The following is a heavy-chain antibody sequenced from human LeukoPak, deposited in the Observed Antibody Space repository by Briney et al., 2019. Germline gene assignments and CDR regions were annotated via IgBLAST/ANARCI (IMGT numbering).Heavy chain of an antibody. CDR2: ISWNSGSI. Sequence: PGRSLRLSCAASGFTFDDYAMHWVRQAPGKGLEWVSGISWNSGSIGYADSVKGRFTISRDNAKNSLYLQMNSLRAEDTALYYCAKSLTRAAASSFDYWGQGTLVTVSS. CDR3: AKSLTRAAASSFDY. J-gene: IGHJ4*02. CDR1: GFTFDDYA. V-gene: IGHV3-9*01. D-gene: IGHD6-13*01.